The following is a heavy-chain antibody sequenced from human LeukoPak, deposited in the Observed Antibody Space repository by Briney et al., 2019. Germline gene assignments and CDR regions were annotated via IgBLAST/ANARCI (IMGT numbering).Heavy chain of an antibody. D-gene: IGHD3-22*01. CDR2: IGTAGDT. CDR1: GFTFSSYD. CDR3: ARVRPLLRYFDY. Sequence: GRSLRLSCAASGFTFSSYDMHWVRHATGKGLEWVSAIGTAGDTYYPGSVKGRFTISRENAKNSLYLQMNSLRAGDTAVYYCARVRPLLRYFDYWGQGTLVTVSS. J-gene: IGHJ4*02. V-gene: IGHV3-13*01.